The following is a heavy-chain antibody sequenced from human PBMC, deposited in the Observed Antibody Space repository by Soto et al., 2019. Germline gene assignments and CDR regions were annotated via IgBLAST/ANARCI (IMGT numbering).Heavy chain of an antibody. V-gene: IGHV3-21*01. Sequence: GGSLRLSCAASGFTFSSYSMNWVRQAPGKGLEWVSSISSRSSYIYYADSVKGRFTISRDNSKNTLYLQMNSLRAEDTAVYYCAKASELGFNWFDPWGQGTLVTVS. J-gene: IGHJ5*02. CDR1: GFTFSSYS. CDR2: ISSRSSYI. CDR3: AKASELGFNWFDP. D-gene: IGHD7-27*01.